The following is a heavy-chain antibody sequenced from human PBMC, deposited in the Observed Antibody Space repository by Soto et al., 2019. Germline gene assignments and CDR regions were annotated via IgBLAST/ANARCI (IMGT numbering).Heavy chain of an antibody. J-gene: IGHJ6*02. CDR3: AREEYDFWSGYYLYYYYGMDV. Sequence: GGSLRLSCAASGFTFSSYWMSWVRQDPGKGLEWVANIKQDGSEKYYVDSVKGRFTISRDNAKNSLYLQKNSLRAEDTAVYYYAREEYDFWSGYYLYYYYGMDVWGQGTTVTVSS. V-gene: IGHV3-7*01. D-gene: IGHD3-3*01. CDR1: GFTFSSYW. CDR2: IKQDGSEK.